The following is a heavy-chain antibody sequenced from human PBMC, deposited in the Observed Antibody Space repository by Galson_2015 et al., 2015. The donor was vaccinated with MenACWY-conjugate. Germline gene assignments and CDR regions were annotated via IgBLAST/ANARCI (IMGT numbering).Heavy chain of an antibody. Sequence: SLRLSCAASGFIFNTYCMHWVRQAPGKGLVWVARINPGGSSTTYADSVKDRFTISRDNAKNTLYLQMNSLRPEDTAVFYCAKTRVASYYFDSWGQGALVTVSS. CDR3: AKTRVASYYFDS. CDR1: GFIFNTYC. D-gene: IGHD2-15*01. V-gene: IGHV3-74*01. CDR2: INPGGSST. J-gene: IGHJ4*02.